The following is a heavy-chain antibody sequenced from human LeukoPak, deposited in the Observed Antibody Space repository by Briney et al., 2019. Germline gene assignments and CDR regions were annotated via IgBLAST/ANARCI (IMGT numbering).Heavy chain of an antibody. J-gene: IGHJ6*03. CDR1: GFTFSSYG. Sequence: GGSLRLSCAASGFTFSSYGMHWVRQAPGKGLEWVAFIRYDGSNKYYADSVKGRFTISRDNSKNTLYLQMNSLRAEDTAVYYCAKASELLYYYYYMDVWGKGTTVTVSS. V-gene: IGHV3-30*02. D-gene: IGHD1-26*01. CDR2: IRYDGSNK. CDR3: AKASELLYYYYYMDV.